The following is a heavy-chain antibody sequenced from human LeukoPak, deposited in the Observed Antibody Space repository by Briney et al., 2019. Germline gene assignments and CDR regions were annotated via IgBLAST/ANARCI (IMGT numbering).Heavy chain of an antibody. D-gene: IGHD2-15*01. V-gene: IGHV3-21*01. CDR3: ARDIDARLPAVYFDY. CDR2: ISSSSSYI. J-gene: IGHJ4*02. Sequence: GGSQRLSCAASGFTFSSYSMNWVRQAPGKGLEWVSSISSSSSYIYYADSVKGRFTISRDNAKNSLYLQMNSLRAEDTAVYYCARDIDARLPAVYFDYWGQGTLVTVSS. CDR1: GFTFSSYS.